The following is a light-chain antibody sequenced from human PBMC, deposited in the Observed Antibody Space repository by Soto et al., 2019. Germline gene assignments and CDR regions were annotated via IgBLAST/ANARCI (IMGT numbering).Light chain of an antibody. Sequence: DFVMTQSPLSLPVTPGEPASISCRSSQSLLHSNGYSYLYWYLQKPGQSPQLLIYLGSNRASGVPDRFSGSGSGTDVTLKISRVEADDVGVYYCMQALQTWTFGQGTKVEIK. J-gene: IGKJ1*01. CDR1: QSLLHSNGYSY. CDR2: LGS. CDR3: MQALQTWT. V-gene: IGKV2-28*01.